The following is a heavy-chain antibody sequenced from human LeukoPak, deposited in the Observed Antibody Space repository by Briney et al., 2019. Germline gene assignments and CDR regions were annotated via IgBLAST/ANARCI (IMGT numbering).Heavy chain of an antibody. CDR1: GFTFSNYA. V-gene: IGHV3-30*02. D-gene: IGHD6-19*01. CDR2: IRYDGSNK. CDR3: ARDRKQWLLRHNWFDP. Sequence: AGGSLRLSCAASGFTFSNYAIHWVRQAPGKGLEWVAFIRYDGSNKYYADSVKGRFTISRDNSKNTLYLQMNSLRAEDTAVYYCARDRKQWLLRHNWFDPWGQGTLVTVSS. J-gene: IGHJ5*02.